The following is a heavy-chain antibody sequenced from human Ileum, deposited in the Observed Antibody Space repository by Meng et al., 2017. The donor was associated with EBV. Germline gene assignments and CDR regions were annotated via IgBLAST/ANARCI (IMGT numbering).Heavy chain of an antibody. CDR2: IYHSGDT. CDR3: ARADKVRFDY. V-gene: IGHV4-4*02. J-gene: IGHJ4*02. CDR1: GGSMDRTNW. Sequence: EWARGQVKSSGTSSLTWGVLGGSMDRTNWWSWVRQPPGKGLEWIGEIYHSGDTNYNPSLKSRVSISVDKSKNQFSLKLSSVTAADTAVYYCARADKVRFDYWGQGTLVTVSS.